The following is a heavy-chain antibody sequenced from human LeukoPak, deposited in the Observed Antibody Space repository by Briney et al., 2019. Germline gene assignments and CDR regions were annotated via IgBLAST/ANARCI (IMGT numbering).Heavy chain of an antibody. CDR3: AKMEMVRGLDY. D-gene: IGHD3-10*01. J-gene: IGHJ4*02. Sequence: ASETLSLTCAVYGGSFSGYYWSWIRQPPGKGLEWIGEINHSGSTNYNPSLKSRVTISVDTSKNQFSLKLSSVTAADTAVYYCAKMEMVRGLDYWGQGTLVTVSS. CDR1: GGSFSGYY. V-gene: IGHV4-34*01. CDR2: INHSGST.